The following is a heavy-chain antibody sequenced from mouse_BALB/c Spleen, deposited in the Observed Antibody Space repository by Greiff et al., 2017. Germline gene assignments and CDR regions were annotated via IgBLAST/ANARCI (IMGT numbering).Heavy chain of an antibody. V-gene: IGHV1S81*02. Sequence: VQLQQSGAELVKPGASVKLSCKASGYTFTSYWMHWVKQRPGQGLEWIGEINPSNGRTNYNEKFKSKATLTVDKSSSTAYMQLSSLTSEDSAVYYCARGDYGSSSDWYFDVWGAGTTVTVSS. CDR3: ARGDYGSSSDWYFDV. D-gene: IGHD1-1*01. J-gene: IGHJ1*01. CDR1: GYTFTSYW. CDR2: INPSNGRT.